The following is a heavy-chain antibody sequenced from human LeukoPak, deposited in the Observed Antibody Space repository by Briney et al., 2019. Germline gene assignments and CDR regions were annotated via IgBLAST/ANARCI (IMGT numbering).Heavy chain of an antibody. V-gene: IGHV1-2*02. J-gene: IGHJ5*02. Sequence: ASVKVSCKASGYTFSSYDINWVRQATGQGLEWMGWINPNSGGTNYAQKFQGRVTMTRDTSISTAYMELSRLRSDDTAVYYCARVWGYDWNENWFDPWGQGTLVTVSS. CDR1: GYTFSSYD. D-gene: IGHD1-20*01. CDR3: ARVWGYDWNENWFDP. CDR2: INPNSGGT.